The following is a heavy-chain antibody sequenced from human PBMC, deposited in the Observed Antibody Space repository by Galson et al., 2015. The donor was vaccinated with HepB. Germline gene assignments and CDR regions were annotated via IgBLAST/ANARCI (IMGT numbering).Heavy chain of an antibody. V-gene: IGHV1-18*01. J-gene: IGHJ4*02. D-gene: IGHD6-19*01. CDR2: IRGSNDNT. CDR3: ARVGDQWLAYFDY. Sequence: SVKVSCKASGYTFTNYGIAWVRHVPGQGLEWMGWIRGSNDNTYFAQKFQDRVTMTTDTPTRTAYMELRSLRFDDTDVYYCARVGDQWLAYFDYWGQGTLVTVAS. CDR1: GYTFTNYG.